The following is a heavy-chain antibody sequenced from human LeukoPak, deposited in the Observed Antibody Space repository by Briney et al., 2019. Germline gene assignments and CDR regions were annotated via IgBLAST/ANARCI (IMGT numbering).Heavy chain of an antibody. D-gene: IGHD1-14*01. J-gene: IGHJ6*02. CDR3: ARVNARRNYYYGMDA. V-gene: IGHV4-30-2*01. CDR2: IYHSGST. CDR1: GGSISSGGYS. Sequence: SETLSLTCAVSGGSISSGGYSWSWIRQPPGKGLEWIGYIYHSGSTYYNPSLKGRVTISVDRSKNQFSLKLSSVTAADTAVYYCARVNARRNYYYGMDAWGQGTTVTVSS.